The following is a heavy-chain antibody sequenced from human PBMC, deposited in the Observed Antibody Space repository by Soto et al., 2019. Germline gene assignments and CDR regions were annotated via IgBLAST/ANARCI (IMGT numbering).Heavy chain of an antibody. Sequence: EVQLLESGGGLVQPGGSLRLSCAASGFTFSSYAMSWVRQAPGKGLEWVSAISGSGGSTYYADSVKGRFTISRDNSKNTLYLQINSLRAEDTAVYYCAKDCEDCSSTSCYVAPSYGMDVWGQGTTVTVSS. CDR1: GFTFSSYA. J-gene: IGHJ6*02. V-gene: IGHV3-23*01. D-gene: IGHD2-2*01. CDR2: ISGSGGST. CDR3: AKDCEDCSSTSCYVAPSYGMDV.